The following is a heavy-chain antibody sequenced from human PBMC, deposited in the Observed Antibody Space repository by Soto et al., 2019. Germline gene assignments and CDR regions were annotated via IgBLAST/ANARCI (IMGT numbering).Heavy chain of an antibody. Sequence: ASVKVSCKASGGTFSSYAISWVRQAPGQGLEWMGGIIPIFGTANYAQKFQGRVTITADKSTSTAYMELSSLRSEDTAVYYCARSNCSSTSCYSSGRLDYWGQGTLVTVS. CDR3: ARSNCSSTSCYSSGRLDY. J-gene: IGHJ4*02. V-gene: IGHV1-69*06. CDR1: GGTFSSYA. D-gene: IGHD2-2*02. CDR2: IIPIFGTA.